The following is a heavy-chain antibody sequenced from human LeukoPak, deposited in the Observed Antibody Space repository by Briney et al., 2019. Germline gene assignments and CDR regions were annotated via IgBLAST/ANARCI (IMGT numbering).Heavy chain of an antibody. Sequence: SETLSLTCTVSGGSISSYYWSWIRQPPGKGLEWIGYIYYSGSPNYNPSLKRRVTISVDTSKNQFSLKLSSVTAADTAVYYCARVSPYSSRRINSEVWFDPWGQGTLVTVSS. V-gene: IGHV4-59*01. J-gene: IGHJ5*02. CDR2: IYYSGSP. CDR1: GGSISSYY. CDR3: ARVSPYSSRRINSEVWFDP. D-gene: IGHD6-13*01.